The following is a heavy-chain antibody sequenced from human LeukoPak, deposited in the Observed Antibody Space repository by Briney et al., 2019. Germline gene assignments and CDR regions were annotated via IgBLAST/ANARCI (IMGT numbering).Heavy chain of an antibody. Sequence: GGSLRLSCAASGFAFADYAMHWVRQIPGKGLECVAHIHADGGRTFYADPVKGRFTVSRDNGKNSLFLQMDSLTSGDTALYYCSTWASYHGLDVWGQGATVIVSS. V-gene: IGHV3-43*02. CDR2: IHADGGRT. J-gene: IGHJ6*02. CDR3: STWASYHGLDV. CDR1: GFAFADYA. D-gene: IGHD1-26*01.